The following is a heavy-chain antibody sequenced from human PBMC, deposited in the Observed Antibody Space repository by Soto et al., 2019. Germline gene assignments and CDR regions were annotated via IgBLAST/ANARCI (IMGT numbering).Heavy chain of an antibody. V-gene: IGHV4-59*01. D-gene: IGHD5-18*01. J-gene: IGHJ4*02. Sequence: PSETLSLTCTVSGGSISSYYWSWIRQPPGKGLEWIGYIYYSGSTNYNPSLKRRVTISVDTSKTQFSLKLSSVTAADTAVYYCAREPALVSFDYWGQGTLVTVSS. CDR2: IYYSGST. CDR1: GGSISSYY. CDR3: AREPALVSFDY.